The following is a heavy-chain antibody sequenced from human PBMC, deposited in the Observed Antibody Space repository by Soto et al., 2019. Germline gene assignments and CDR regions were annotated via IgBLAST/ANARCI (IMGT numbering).Heavy chain of an antibody. V-gene: IGHV5-51*01. Sequence: PGESLKISCKGSGYSFTSYWIGWVRQMPGKGLEWMGIIYPGDSDTRYSPSFQGQVTISADKSISTAYLQWSSLKASDTAMYYCARHPPDLRYDITLNYGMDVWGQGTTVTVSS. D-gene: IGHD3-9*01. CDR2: IYPGDSDT. CDR3: ARHPPDLRYDITLNYGMDV. CDR1: GYSFTSYW. J-gene: IGHJ6*02.